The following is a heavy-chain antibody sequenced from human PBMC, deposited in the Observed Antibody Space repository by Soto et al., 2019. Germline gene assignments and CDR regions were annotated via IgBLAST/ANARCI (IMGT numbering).Heavy chain of an antibody. CDR1: GGTFSSYA. Sequence: SVKVSCKASGGTFSSYAISWARQAPGQGLEWMGGIIPIFGTANYAQKFQGRVTITADESTSTAYMELSSLRSEDTAVYYCARVGYDSGGCDISGQGTMVTYSS. CDR3: ARVGYDSGGCDI. CDR2: IIPIFGTA. D-gene: IGHD3-22*01. V-gene: IGHV1-69*13. J-gene: IGHJ3*02.